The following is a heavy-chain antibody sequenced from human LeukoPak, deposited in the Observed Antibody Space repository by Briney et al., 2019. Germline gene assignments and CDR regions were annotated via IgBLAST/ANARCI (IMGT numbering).Heavy chain of an antibody. CDR3: AKEPHMLIGYYTDYFDD. CDR2: IRYDGSNK. CDR1: GFTFSSYG. V-gene: IGHV3-30*02. Sequence: GGSLRLSCAASGFTFSSYGMHWVRQAPGKGLEGVAFIRYDGSNKYYADSVKGRFTISRDNSKNTLYLQMNSLRAEDTAVYFCAKEPHMLIGYYTDYFDDWGQGTLVIVSS. D-gene: IGHD3-9*01. J-gene: IGHJ4*02.